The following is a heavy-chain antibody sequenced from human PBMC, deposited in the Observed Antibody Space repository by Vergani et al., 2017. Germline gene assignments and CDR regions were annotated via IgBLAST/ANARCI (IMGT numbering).Heavy chain of an antibody. CDR2: IRYDGSNK. D-gene: IGHD6-19*01. V-gene: IGHV3-30*02. CDR1: GFTFSSYG. J-gene: IGHJ3*02. Sequence: QVQLVESGGGVVQPGGSLRLPCAASGFTFSSYGLHWVRQAPGKGLEWVAFIRYDGSNKYYADSVKGRFTSSRDNSKNTLYVQMNSRRAEDTAVYYCARLQQWLVHAFDIWGQGTMVTVSS. CDR3: ARLQQWLVHAFDI.